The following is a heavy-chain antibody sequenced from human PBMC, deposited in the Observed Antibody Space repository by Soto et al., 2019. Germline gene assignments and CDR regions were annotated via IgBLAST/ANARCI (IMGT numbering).Heavy chain of an antibody. Sequence: EVQLLESGGGLVQPGGSLRLSCAASGFTFSSYAMSWVRQAPGKGLEWVSAISGGGGSTYYVDSVKGRFTISRDNSKNTLYLQMNGLRAEDTAVYFCAKGSPGYCSGGSCYSDYWGQGTLVTVSS. CDR2: ISGGGGST. CDR1: GFTFSSYA. CDR3: AKGSPGYCSGGSCYSDY. V-gene: IGHV3-23*01. J-gene: IGHJ4*02. D-gene: IGHD2-15*01.